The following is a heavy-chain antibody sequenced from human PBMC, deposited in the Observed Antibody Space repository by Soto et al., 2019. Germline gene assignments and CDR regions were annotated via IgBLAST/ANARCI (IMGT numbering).Heavy chain of an antibody. J-gene: IGHJ6*03. D-gene: IGHD3-3*01. CDR1: GGTFSSYA. V-gene: IGHV1-69*13. CDR2: IIPICGTA. CDR3: AAEALRSDFWSGYSGLGDYYMDV. Sequence: SVKVSCKASGGTFSSYAISWVRQAPGQGLEWMGGIIPICGTANYAQKFQDRVTITADESTSTAYMELSSLRSEDTAVYYCAAEALRSDFWSGYSGLGDYYMDVWGKGTTVTVSS.